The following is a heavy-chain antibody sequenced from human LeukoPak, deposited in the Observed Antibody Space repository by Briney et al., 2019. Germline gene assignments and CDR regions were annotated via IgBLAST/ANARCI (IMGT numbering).Heavy chain of an antibody. V-gene: IGHV3-48*03. CDR2: ISSSGSTI. D-gene: IGHD3-22*01. J-gene: IGHJ3*02. CDR1: GFTFSSYE. CDR3: ANSRLVVTAFDI. Sequence: GGSLRLSCAASGFTFSSYEMNWVRQAPGKGLEWVSYISSSGSTIYYADSVKGRFTISRDNSKHTLYLQMNSLSAEDTAVYYCANSRLVVTAFDIWGQGTMVTVSS.